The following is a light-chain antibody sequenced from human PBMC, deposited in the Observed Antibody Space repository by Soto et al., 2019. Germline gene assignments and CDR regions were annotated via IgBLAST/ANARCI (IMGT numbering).Light chain of an antibody. V-gene: IGKV3-20*01. CDR1: QSVGSD. Sequence: EIVMTQSPATLSVSPGERATLSCRASQSVGSDLAWYQQKPGQAPRLVIYDIFTRATGIPDRFSGSGSGTAFTLPLSRLEPEDFAVYYCQQYGSSPRTFGQGTKVDIK. CDR2: DIF. J-gene: IGKJ1*01. CDR3: QQYGSSPRT.